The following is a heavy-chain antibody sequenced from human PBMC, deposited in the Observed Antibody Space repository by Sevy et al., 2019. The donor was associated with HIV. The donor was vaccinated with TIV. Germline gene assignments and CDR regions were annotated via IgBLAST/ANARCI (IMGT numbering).Heavy chain of an antibody. J-gene: IGHJ4*02. CDR3: AKDHAYYYDSSGPPTPDY. D-gene: IGHD3-22*01. V-gene: IGHV3-23*01. CDR1: GFTFSSYA. CDR2: ISGSGGST. Sequence: GGSLRLSCAASGFTFSSYAMSWVRQAPGKGLEWVSAISGSGGSTYYEVSVKGRFTISRDNSKNTLYLQMNSLRAEDTAVYYCAKDHAYYYDSSGPPTPDYWGQGTLVTVSS.